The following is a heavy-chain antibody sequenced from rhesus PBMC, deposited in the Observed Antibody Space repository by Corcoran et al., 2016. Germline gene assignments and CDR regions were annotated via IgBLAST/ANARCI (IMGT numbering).Heavy chain of an antibody. CDR3: ARAADYCYSYFDY. Sequence: QVQLQESGPGLVKPSETLSLPCAVSGGSISSSNWWSWIRQHPGQGLEWIGGIYRNSESTNYTPTLKRLVTISKDTSKNQFSLKLSSVTAADTAVYYCARAADYCYSYFDYWGQGVLVTVSS. CDR2: IYRNSEST. D-gene: IGHD3-9*01. CDR1: GGSISSSNW. J-gene: IGHJ4*01. V-gene: IGHV4S12*01.